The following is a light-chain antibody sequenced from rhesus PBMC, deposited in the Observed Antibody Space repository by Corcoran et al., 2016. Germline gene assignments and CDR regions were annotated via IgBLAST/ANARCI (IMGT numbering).Light chain of an antibody. Sequence: DIQMTQSPSSLSASVGDTVTITCRASQGISSYLAWYQQKQGKAPKPLIHYSPNLESGVPSRFSGSGSGTDFSLTISSLQPEDFATYYCQQSDSYPYNFGQGTKVEIK. CDR1: QGISSY. V-gene: IGKV1S14*01. CDR3: QQSDSYPYN. J-gene: IGKJ2*01. CDR2: YSP.